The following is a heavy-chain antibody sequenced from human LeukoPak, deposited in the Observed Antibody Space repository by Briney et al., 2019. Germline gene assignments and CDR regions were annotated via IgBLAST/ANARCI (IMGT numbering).Heavy chain of an antibody. Sequence: GGSLRLSCAASGFTFSSYSMNWVRQAPGKGLEWVSYISGSGSTIYYADSVKGRFTISRDNSKNTLYLQMNSLRAEDTAVYYCAKPYCSGGSCYSDWFDPWGQGTLVTVSS. J-gene: IGHJ5*02. CDR2: ISGSGSTI. CDR3: AKPYCSGGSCYSDWFDP. CDR1: GFTFSSYS. D-gene: IGHD2-15*01. V-gene: IGHV3-48*01.